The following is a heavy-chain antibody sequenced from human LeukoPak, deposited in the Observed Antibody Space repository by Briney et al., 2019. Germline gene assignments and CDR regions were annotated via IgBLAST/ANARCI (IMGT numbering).Heavy chain of an antibody. CDR2: SDPEDVKT. Sequence: ASVKVSCKISGYSLAELAIHWVRQAPGKGLEWMGGSDPEDVKTSFAEKFQGRVTFTEDTSTDTAFMELSRLRSDDTAVYYCATFQAYANSGHLRPYFDYWGQGTLVTVSS. D-gene: IGHD3-22*01. J-gene: IGHJ4*02. CDR3: ATFQAYANSGHLRPYFDY. V-gene: IGHV1-24*01. CDR1: GYSLAELA.